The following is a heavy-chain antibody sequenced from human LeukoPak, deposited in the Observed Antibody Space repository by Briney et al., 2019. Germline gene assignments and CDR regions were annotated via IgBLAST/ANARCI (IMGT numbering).Heavy chain of an antibody. Sequence: GGSLRLSCAASGFTFSSYWMSWVRQAPGKGLEWVANIKQDGSEKYYVDSAKGRFTISRDNSKNTLYLQMNSLRAEDTAVYYCAKAPGYSYGSTYFDYWGQGTLVTVSS. J-gene: IGHJ4*02. CDR1: GFTFSSYW. CDR3: AKAPGYSYGSTYFDY. CDR2: IKQDGSEK. D-gene: IGHD5-18*01. V-gene: IGHV3-7*03.